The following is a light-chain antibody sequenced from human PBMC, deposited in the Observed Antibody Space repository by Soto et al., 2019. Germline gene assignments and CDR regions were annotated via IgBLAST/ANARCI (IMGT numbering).Light chain of an antibody. V-gene: IGLV2-14*01. Sequence: QSVLTQPASVSGSPGQSITISCTGTSSDIGHYDYVSWYQHHSGKAPKLIIYEVNNRPSGVSNRFSGSKSVNTASLTISGLQAEDEADYYCSSHSSSSAYYVFGTGTKVT. CDR1: SSDIGHYDY. CDR3: SSHSSSSAYYV. CDR2: EVN. J-gene: IGLJ1*01.